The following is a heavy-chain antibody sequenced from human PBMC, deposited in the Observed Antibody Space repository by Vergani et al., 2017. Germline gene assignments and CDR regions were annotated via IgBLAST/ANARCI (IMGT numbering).Heavy chain of an antibody. Sequence: QVQLVESAGGVVQPGGSLRLSCAASGFTFSNFGMHWIRQARVKGLEWLAYIGKDGINTRYRDAVKGRFTVSRNNAKDILYLQMDSLRSEDTALYYCANYWRDSTDGLPDSWGPGTLVIVSS. CDR2: IGKDGINT. CDR3: ANYWRDSTDGLPDS. D-gene: IGHD2-21*02. V-gene: IGHV3-30*02. CDR1: GFTFSNFG. J-gene: IGHJ4*02.